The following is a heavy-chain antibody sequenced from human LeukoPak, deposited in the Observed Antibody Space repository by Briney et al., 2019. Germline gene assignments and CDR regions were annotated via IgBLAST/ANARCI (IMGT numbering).Heavy chain of an antibody. D-gene: IGHD5-18*01. CDR3: ARVYSYGYYYFDY. CDR1: GYTFTSYD. Sequence: ASVKVSCKASGYTFTSYDINWVRQATGQGLEWMGWMNPNSGNTGYAQKFQGRATITRNTSISTAYMELSSLRSEDTAVYYCARVYSYGYYYFDYWGQGTLVTVSS. V-gene: IGHV1-8*03. J-gene: IGHJ4*02. CDR2: MNPNSGNT.